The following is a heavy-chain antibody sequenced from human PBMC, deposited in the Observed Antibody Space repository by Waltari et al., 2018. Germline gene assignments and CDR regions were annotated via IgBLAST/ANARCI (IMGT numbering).Heavy chain of an antibody. V-gene: IGHV1-2*06. J-gene: IGHJ3*02. CDR3: ARSPLAAAGAFDI. Sequence: QVQLVQSGAEVTKPGASVKVSCKASGYTFTGYYMHWVRQAPGQGLEWMGRINPNSGGTNYAQKFQGRVTMTRDTSISTAYMELSRLRSDDTAVYYCARSPLAAAGAFDIWGQGTMVTVSS. CDR2: INPNSGGT. D-gene: IGHD6-13*01. CDR1: GYTFTGYY.